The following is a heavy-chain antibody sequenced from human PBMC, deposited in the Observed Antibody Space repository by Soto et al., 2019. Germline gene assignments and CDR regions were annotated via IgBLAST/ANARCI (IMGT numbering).Heavy chain of an antibody. Sequence: QVQLVQSGAEVKKPGASVKVSCKASGYTFNKFGISWVRRAPGRGLEWMGWISANNGNTNYAQTLHGRVTMTTDTPTSTAYMELRSLRAEDWARYYRARGGGVVAAHFDYWGQGTLVTVSS. D-gene: IGHD2-15*01. CDR3: ARGGGVVAAHFDY. V-gene: IGHV1-18*01. CDR2: ISANNGNT. CDR1: GYTFNKFG. J-gene: IGHJ4*02.